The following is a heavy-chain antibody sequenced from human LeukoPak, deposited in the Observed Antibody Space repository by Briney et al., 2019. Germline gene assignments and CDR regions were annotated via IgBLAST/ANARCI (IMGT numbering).Heavy chain of an antibody. CDR1: GGSFSGYY. V-gene: IGHV4-34*01. J-gene: IGHJ4*02. CDR3: ARVGVSGSYPFDY. D-gene: IGHD1-26*01. CDR2: INHSGST. Sequence: SETLSLTCAVYGGSFSGYYWSWIRQPPGKGLEWIGEINHSGSTNYNPSLKSRVTISVDTSKNQFSLKLSSVTAADTAVHYCARVGVSGSYPFDYWGQGTLVTVSS.